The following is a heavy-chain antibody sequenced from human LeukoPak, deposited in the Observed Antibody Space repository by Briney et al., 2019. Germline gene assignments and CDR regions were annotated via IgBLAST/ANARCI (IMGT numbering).Heavy chain of an antibody. Sequence: GGSLRLSCAASGFTFSTYAMSWVRQAPGKGLEWVSDISGSGEITNYADSVKGRFTISRDNYENTLDLQMDSLRAEDTAVYYCATLSDAIAAAGTRNYWGQGTLVTVSS. V-gene: IGHV3-23*01. CDR2: ISGSGEIT. D-gene: IGHD6-13*01. CDR1: GFTFSTYA. CDR3: ATLSDAIAAAGTRNY. J-gene: IGHJ4*02.